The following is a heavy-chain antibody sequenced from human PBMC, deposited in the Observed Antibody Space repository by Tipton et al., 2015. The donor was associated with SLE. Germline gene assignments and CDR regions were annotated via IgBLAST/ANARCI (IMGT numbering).Heavy chain of an antibody. J-gene: IGHJ1*01. D-gene: IGHD2-2*01. CDR3: AKDSIVVGGNFQH. CDR1: GFTFSSYA. V-gene: IGHV3-23*01. CDR2: ISGSGGST. Sequence: SLRLSCAASGFTFSSYAMSWVRQAPGKGLEWVSTISGSGGSTYYADSVKGRFTISRDNSKNTLYLQMNSLRAEDTAVYYCAKDSIVVGGNFQHWGQGTPVTVSS.